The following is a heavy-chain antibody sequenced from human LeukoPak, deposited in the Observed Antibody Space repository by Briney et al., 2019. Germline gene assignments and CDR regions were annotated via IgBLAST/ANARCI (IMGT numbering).Heavy chain of an antibody. CDR3: ARAGSGWFGESDDAFDI. Sequence: GASVKVSCKASRGTFSSYAISWVRQAPGQGLEWMGGIIPIFGTANYAQKFQGRVTITADKSTSTAYMELSSLRSEDTAVYYCARAGSGWFGESDDAFDIWGQGTMVTVSS. V-gene: IGHV1-69*06. CDR2: IIPIFGTA. CDR1: RGTFSSYA. D-gene: IGHD3-10*01. J-gene: IGHJ3*02.